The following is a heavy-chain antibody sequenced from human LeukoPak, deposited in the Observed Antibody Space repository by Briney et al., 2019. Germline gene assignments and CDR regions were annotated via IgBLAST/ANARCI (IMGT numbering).Heavy chain of an antibody. CDR2: IIPIFGTT. CDR1: GGTFSSYA. J-gene: IGHJ4*02. Sequence: SVKVSCKASGGTFSSYAINWVRQAPGQGLEWMGGIIPIFGTTSYAQNFQGRVTITTDESTSTAYMQLSSLRSEDTAMYYCARDADYTNYRFDYWGQGTLVTVSS. V-gene: IGHV1-69*05. D-gene: IGHD4-11*01. CDR3: ARDADYTNYRFDY.